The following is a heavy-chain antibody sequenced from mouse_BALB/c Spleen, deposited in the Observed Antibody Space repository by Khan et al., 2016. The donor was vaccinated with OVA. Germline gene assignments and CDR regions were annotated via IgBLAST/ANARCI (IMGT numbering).Heavy chain of an antibody. J-gene: IGHJ4*01. Sequence: QIQLVQSGPELKKPGETVKISCKASGYTFTNYGMNWVKQAPGKGLKWMGWINTYTGEPTYADDFKGRFAFSLETSASTAYLQINNLKNEDTATDICAREGGYLYAMDYWGQGTSLTVSS. CDR3: AREGGYLYAMDY. CDR2: INTYTGEP. CDR1: GYTFTNYG. V-gene: IGHV9-3-1*01. D-gene: IGHD1-2*01.